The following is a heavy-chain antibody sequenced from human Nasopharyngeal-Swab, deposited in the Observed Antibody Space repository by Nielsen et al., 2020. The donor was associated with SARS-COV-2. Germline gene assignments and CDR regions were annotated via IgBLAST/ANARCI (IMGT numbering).Heavy chain of an antibody. V-gene: IGHV1-46*01. CDR3: VRGGDPREVVAATDCFDP. J-gene: IGHJ5*02. D-gene: IGHD2-15*01. CDR2: INPGGGSA. Sequence: ASGKVSCKASGYTFTRFYIHWVRQAPGQGLEWMGIINPGGGSARYSQNFQGRVTMTRDTSTSTVYMELSNLTSEDTAVYYCVRGGDPREVVAATDCFDPWGQGTLVTVSS. CDR1: GYTFTRFY.